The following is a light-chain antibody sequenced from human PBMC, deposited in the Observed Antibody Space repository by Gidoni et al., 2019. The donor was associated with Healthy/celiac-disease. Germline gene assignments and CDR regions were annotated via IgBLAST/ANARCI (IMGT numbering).Light chain of an antibody. V-gene: IGKV1-39*01. J-gene: IGKJ4*01. CDR1: QSISSY. CDR2: AAS. Sequence: DIQTTQSPASLSASVGDRVTITCRASQSISSYLNWYQQKPGKAPMLLIYAASSLQSGVPSRFSGSGSGTYFTLTISRLQPDVFATYYRQHSYSTPLTFGGGTKVEIK. CDR3: QHSYSTPLT.